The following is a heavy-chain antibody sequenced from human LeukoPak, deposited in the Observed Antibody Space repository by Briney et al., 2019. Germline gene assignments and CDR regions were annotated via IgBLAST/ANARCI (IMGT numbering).Heavy chain of an antibody. Sequence: GGSLRLSCAASGFTFSSYTMNWVRQAPGKGLEWVANINQDGSEKYYVDSVKGRFTISRDNAKNSLYLQMNSLRAEDTAVYYCAIQKADLITMIRGVIAYWGQGTLVTVSS. CDR1: GFTFSSYT. CDR2: INQDGSEK. V-gene: IGHV3-7*01. D-gene: IGHD3-10*01. J-gene: IGHJ4*02. CDR3: AIQKADLITMIRGVIAY.